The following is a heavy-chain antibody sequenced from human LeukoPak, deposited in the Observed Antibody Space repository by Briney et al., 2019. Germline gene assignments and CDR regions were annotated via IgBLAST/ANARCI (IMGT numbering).Heavy chain of an antibody. D-gene: IGHD5-24*01. J-gene: IGHJ5*02. CDR1: GFTFDDFA. Sequence: GRSLRLSCVASGFTFDDFAMYWVRQAPGKGLEWVATISWNSQSVDYADSVKGRFTISRDNAKNSLYLQMNSLRAEDTAVYYCARGATMGPNWFDPWGQGTLVTVSS. CDR2: ISWNSQSV. V-gene: IGHV3-9*01. CDR3: ARGATMGPNWFDP.